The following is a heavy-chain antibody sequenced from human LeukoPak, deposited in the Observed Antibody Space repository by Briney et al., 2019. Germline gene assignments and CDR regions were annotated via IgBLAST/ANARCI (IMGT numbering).Heavy chain of an antibody. V-gene: IGHV3-48*03. J-gene: IGHJ6*02. Sequence: HPGGSLRLSCAASGFTFSNFEMNWVRQAPGKGLEWVSCISGSGSVIYYSDSVKGRFTISRDNAKSTLYLQMNSLRVDDTGVYYCVRDTTVSRMDVWGPGTTVTVSS. CDR2: ISGSGSVI. D-gene: IGHD1-1*01. CDR1: GFTFSNFE. CDR3: VRDTTVSRMDV.